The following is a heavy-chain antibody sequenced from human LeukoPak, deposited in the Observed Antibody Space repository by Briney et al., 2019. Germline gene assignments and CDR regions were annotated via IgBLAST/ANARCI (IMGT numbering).Heavy chain of an antibody. CDR1: GYTFTSYG. CDR3: AREAVGYCSSTSCLPRAFDI. J-gene: IGHJ3*02. D-gene: IGHD2-2*01. CDR2: ISAYNGNT. Sequence: ASVKVSCKASGYTFTSYGISWVRQAPGQGLEWMGWISAYNGNTNYAQKLQGRVTMTTDTSTSTAYMELRSLRSEDTAVYYCAREAVGYCSSTSCLPRAFDIWGQGTMVTVSS. V-gene: IGHV1-18*01.